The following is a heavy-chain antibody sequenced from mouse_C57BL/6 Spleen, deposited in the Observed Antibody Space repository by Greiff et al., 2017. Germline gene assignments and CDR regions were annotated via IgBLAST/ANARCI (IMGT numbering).Heavy chain of an antibody. CDR2: IDPSDSYT. Sequence: VQLQQSGAELVMPGASVKLSCKASGYTFTSYWMHWVKQRPGQGLEWIGEIDPSDSYTNYNQKFKGKSTLTVDKSSSTAYMQLSSLTSEDSAVYYCARYYGSNWYYFDYWGQGTTLTVSS. D-gene: IGHD1-1*01. J-gene: IGHJ2*01. CDR3: ARYYGSNWYYFDY. V-gene: IGHV1-69*01. CDR1: GYTFTSYW.